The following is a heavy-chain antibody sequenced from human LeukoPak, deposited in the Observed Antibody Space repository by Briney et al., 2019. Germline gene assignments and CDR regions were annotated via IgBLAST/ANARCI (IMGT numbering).Heavy chain of an antibody. D-gene: IGHD2-15*01. CDR1: GGSISSGDYH. J-gene: IGHJ2*01. CDR2: IYYSGST. V-gene: IGHV4-30-4*08. CDR3: ARGFVARRAYWYFDL. Sequence: SQTLSLTCTVSGGSISSGDYHWSWIRQPPGKGLEWIGYIYYSGSTYYNPSLKSRVTISVDTSKNQFSLKLSSVTAADTAVYYCARGFVARRAYWYFDLWGRGTLVTVSS.